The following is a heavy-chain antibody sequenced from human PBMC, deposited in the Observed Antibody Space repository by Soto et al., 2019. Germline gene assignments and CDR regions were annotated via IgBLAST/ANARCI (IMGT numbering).Heavy chain of an antibody. CDR3: XRENEDYDFWSGYSFGY. D-gene: IGHD3-3*01. J-gene: IGHJ4*02. V-gene: IGHV3-7*03. CDR2: IKQDGSEK. CDR1: GFTFSIYW. Sequence: GGSLRLSCAASGFTFSIYWMSWVRQAPGKGLEWVANIKQDGSEKYYVDSVKGRFTISRDNAKNSLYLQMNSLRAEDTAVYYCXRENEDYDFWSGYSFGYWGQGTLVTVSS.